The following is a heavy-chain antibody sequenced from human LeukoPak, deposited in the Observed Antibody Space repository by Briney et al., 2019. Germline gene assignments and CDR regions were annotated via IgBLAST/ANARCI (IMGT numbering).Heavy chain of an antibody. CDR2: TSAYNGNT. D-gene: IGHD2-2*01. CDR3: ARDEYVIFSYQAAYGMDV. J-gene: IGHJ6*02. V-gene: IGHV1-18*01. CDR1: GYTFTSDG. Sequence: ASVKVSCKASGYTFTSDGISWVRQAPGQWLEWMGWTSAYNGNTNYAQKLQGRVTMTTDTSTSTAYMELRSLRSDDTAVYYCARDEYVIFSYQAAYGMDVWGQGTTVTVSS.